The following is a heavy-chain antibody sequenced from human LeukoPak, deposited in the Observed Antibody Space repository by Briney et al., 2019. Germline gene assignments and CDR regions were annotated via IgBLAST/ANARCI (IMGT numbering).Heavy chain of an antibody. V-gene: IGHV4-4*02. CDR2: IYHSGTT. J-gene: IGHJ5*02. CDR3: ARAVQASLQPRFDP. Sequence: PSETLSLTCAVSGGSISSSNWWSWVRQPPGKGLEWIGEIYHSGTTYYNPSLKSRVTISVDTSKNQFSLKLNSVTAADTAVYYCARAVQASLQPRFDPWGQGTLVTVSS. CDR1: GGSISSSNW. D-gene: IGHD1-1*01.